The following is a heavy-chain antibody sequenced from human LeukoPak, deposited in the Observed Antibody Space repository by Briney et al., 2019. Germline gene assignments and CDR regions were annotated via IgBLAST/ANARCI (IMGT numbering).Heavy chain of an antibody. J-gene: IGHJ4*02. CDR2: ISSSSSSYI. Sequence: GGSLRLSCAASGFTFSSFPMSWVRQAPGKGLEWVSSISSSSSSYIYYADSVKGRFTISRDNAKNSLYLQMNSLRAEDTAVYYCARSLGNRAFDYWGQGTLVTVSS. CDR1: GFTFSSFP. CDR3: ARSLGNRAFDY. V-gene: IGHV3-21*01. D-gene: IGHD1-14*01.